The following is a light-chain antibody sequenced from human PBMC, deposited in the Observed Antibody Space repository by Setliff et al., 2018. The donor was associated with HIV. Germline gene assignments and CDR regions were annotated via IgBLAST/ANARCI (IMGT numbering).Light chain of an antibody. Sequence: QSVLTQPASVSGSPGQAITISCSGTSSDVGAYNYVSWYQQHPGKAPKLMIYEVSNRPSGVSNRFSGSKSGSTASLTISGLQAEDEAEYYCSSYRSNNPYVFGTGTKATVL. J-gene: IGLJ1*01. CDR1: SSDVGAYNY. CDR2: EVS. V-gene: IGLV2-14*01. CDR3: SSYRSNNPYV.